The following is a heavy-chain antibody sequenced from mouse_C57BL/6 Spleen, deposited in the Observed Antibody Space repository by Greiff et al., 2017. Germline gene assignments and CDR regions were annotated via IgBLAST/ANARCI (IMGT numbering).Heavy chain of an antibody. CDR2: IDPSDSYT. V-gene: IGHV1-69*01. J-gene: IGHJ2*01. D-gene: IGHD1-1*01. Sequence: QVQLKQPGAELVMPGASVKLSCKASGYTFTSYWMHWVKQRPGQGLEWIGEIDPSDSYTNYNQKFKGKSTLTVDKSSSTAYMQLSSLTSEDSAVYYCAYGSSLFDYWGQGTTLTVSS. CDR1: GYTFTSYW. CDR3: AYGSSLFDY.